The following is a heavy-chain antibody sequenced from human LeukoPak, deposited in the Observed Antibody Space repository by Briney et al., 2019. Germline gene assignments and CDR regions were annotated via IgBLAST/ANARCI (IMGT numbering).Heavy chain of an antibody. CDR1: GGSFSGYY. CDR3: ARGPTIFTMVRGVMRYFDY. D-gene: IGHD3-10*01. V-gene: IGHV4-34*01. J-gene: IGHJ4*02. CDR2: INHSGST. Sequence: SETLSLTSAVYGGSFSGYYWSWIRQPPGKGLEWIGEINHSGSTNYNPSLKSRVTISVDTSKNQFSLKLSSVTAADTAVYYCARGPTIFTMVRGVMRYFDYWGQGTLVTVSS.